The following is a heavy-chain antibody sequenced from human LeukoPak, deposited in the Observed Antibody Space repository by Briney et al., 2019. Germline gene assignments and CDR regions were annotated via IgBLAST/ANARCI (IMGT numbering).Heavy chain of an antibody. J-gene: IGHJ4*02. D-gene: IGHD4-17*01. CDR1: GGSIRSYY. CDR3: ARCGGDYALDY. Sequence: PSETLSLTCTVSGGSIRSYYWNWIRQPPGKGLEWIGYIYDSGSTNYNPSLKSRVTISIDTSKNQFSLKLSSVTAADTAVYYCARCGGDYALDYWGQGTLVTVSS. V-gene: IGHV4-59*01. CDR2: IYDSGST.